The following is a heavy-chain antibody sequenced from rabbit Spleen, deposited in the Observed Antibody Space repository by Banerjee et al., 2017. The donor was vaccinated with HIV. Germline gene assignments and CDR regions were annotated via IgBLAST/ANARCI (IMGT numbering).Heavy chain of an antibody. J-gene: IGHJ3*01. CDR1: GFSFSSSYW. D-gene: IGHD4-1*01. Sequence: QEQLVESGGGLVKPGGTLTLTCTASGFSFSSSYWICWVRQAPGKGLEWIGCIYTGSGSTYYASWAKGRFTISKTSSTVTLQMTSLTAADTATYFCARDLAGVIGWNFGWWGQGTLVTVS. V-gene: IGHV1S45*01. CDR3: ARDLAGVIGWNFGW. CDR2: IYTGSGST.